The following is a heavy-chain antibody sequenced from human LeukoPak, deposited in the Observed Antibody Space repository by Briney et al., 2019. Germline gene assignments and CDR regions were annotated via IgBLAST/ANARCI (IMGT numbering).Heavy chain of an antibody. CDR2: IIPIFGTA. Sequence: SVKVSCKASGGTFSSYAISWVRQAPGQGLEWMGGIIPIFGTANYAQKIQGRVTITTDESTSTAYMELSSLRSEDTAVYYCARDLYYDFWSGQDWFDPWGQGTLVTVSS. V-gene: IGHV1-69*05. D-gene: IGHD3-3*01. CDR3: ARDLYYDFWSGQDWFDP. J-gene: IGHJ5*02. CDR1: GGTFSSYA.